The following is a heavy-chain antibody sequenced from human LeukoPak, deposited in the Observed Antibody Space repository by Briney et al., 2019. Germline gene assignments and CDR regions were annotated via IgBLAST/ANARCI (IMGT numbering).Heavy chain of an antibody. V-gene: IGHV3-30*18. CDR2: ISYDGSNK. J-gene: IGHJ4*02. Sequence: GGSLRLSCAASGFTFSSYGMHWVRQAPGKGLEWVAVISYDGSNKYYADSVKGRFTISRDNSKNTLYLQMNSLRAEDTAVYYCAKDRGYCSGGSCYLTGIFDYWGQGTLVTVFS. D-gene: IGHD2-15*01. CDR1: GFTFSSYG. CDR3: AKDRGYCSGGSCYLTGIFDY.